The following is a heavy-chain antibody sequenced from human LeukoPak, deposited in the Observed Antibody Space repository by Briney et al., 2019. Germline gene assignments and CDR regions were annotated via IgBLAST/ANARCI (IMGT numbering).Heavy chain of an antibody. J-gene: IGHJ6*03. CDR3: ARERDSSSWSGGSYYYMDV. CDR2: ISSSGTTI. D-gene: IGHD6-13*01. V-gene: IGHV3-48*01. Sequence: GGSLRLSCAASGFSFSTYSMNWVRQAPGKGLEWVSYISSSGTTIYYGDSVKGRFTISRDNAKNSLSLQMNSLRAEDTALYYCARERDSSSWSGGSYYYMDVWGKGTTVTVSS. CDR1: GFSFSTYS.